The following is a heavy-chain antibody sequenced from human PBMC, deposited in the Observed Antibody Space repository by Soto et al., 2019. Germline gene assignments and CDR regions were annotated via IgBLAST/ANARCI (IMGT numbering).Heavy chain of an antibody. Sequence: PSETLSLTCTVSGGSISSGYWSWIRQRPRKGLGWVGYVYYSGSTNYNPSLNTPVTITVDTSKNQFSLKLSSVTAADTAVYYCARHAYISAYARGRYWGQGTLVTVPS. D-gene: IGHD2-21*01. CDR3: ARHAYISAYARGRY. CDR1: GGSISSGY. CDR2: VYYSGST. V-gene: IGHV4-59*01. J-gene: IGHJ4*02.